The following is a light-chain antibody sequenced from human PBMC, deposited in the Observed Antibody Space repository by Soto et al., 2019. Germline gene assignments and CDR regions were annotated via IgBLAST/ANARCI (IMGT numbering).Light chain of an antibody. CDR3: QQYDTARNT. V-gene: IGKV3-20*01. Sequence: DIVLTQSPGTLSLSPGERAALSCRASESISRSFLAWYQHKPGQAPRLLLHDSSDRATGIPDRFSGSGSGTDFTLTISTVKPEDVAVYYCQQYDTARNTFGQGTKLEIK. CDR1: ESISRSF. J-gene: IGKJ2*01. CDR2: DSS.